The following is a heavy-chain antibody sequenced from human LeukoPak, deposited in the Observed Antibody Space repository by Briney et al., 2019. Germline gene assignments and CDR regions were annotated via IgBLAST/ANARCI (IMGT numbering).Heavy chain of an antibody. CDR1: GGSISSSSYY. CDR3: ASDYGSGSYYNF. D-gene: IGHD3-10*01. V-gene: IGHV4-39*01. CDR2: IYYSGST. J-gene: IGHJ4*02. Sequence: SETLSLTCTVSGGSISSSSYYWGWIRQPPGEGLESIGSIYYSGSTYYNPSLKSRVTISVDTSKNQFSLKLSSVTAADTAVYYCASDYGSGSYYNFWGQGTLVTVSS.